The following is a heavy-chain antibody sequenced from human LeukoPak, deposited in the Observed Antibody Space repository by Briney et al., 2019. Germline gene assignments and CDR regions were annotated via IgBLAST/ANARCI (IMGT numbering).Heavy chain of an antibody. D-gene: IGHD5-18*01. CDR2: MNPNSGNT. V-gene: IGHV1-8*01. Sequence: GASVKVSCKASGYTFTSYDINWVRQATGQGLEWMGWMNPNSGNTGYAQKFQGRVTMTRDTSTSTVYMELSSLRSEDTAVYYCASGGVDTAMVLSYWGQGTLVTVSS. J-gene: IGHJ4*02. CDR1: GYTFTSYD. CDR3: ASGGVDTAMVLSY.